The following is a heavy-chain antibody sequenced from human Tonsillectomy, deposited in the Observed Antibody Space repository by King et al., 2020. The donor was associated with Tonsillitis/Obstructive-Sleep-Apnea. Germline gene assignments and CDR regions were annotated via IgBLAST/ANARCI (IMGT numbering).Heavy chain of an antibody. CDR2: IDPSDSYT. Sequence: LQLVQSGAEVKKPGESLRISCKGSGYSFTSYWISWVRQMPGKGLEWMGRIDPSDSYTNYSPSFQGHVTISADKSISTAYLQWSSLKASDTATYYCAARLGIVGATGYWGQGTLVTVSS. J-gene: IGHJ4*02. CDR3: AARLGIVGATGY. CDR1: GYSFTSYW. D-gene: IGHD1-26*01. V-gene: IGHV5-10-1*01.